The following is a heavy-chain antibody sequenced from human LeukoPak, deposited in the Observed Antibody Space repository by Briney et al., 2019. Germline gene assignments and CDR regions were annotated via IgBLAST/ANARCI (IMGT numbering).Heavy chain of an antibody. CDR3: ARDRKPWGYQVLPYYYYGMDV. CDR1: GFTFSNTA. J-gene: IGHJ6*02. CDR2: IGGSGANT. Sequence: GGSLRLSCEASGFTFSNTAMSWVRQAPGKGLEWVSGIGGSGANTYYADSVKGRFTISRDNSKNTLYLQINGLRPEDAAMYYCARDRKPWGYQVLPYYYYGMDVWGQGTTVTVSS. V-gene: IGHV3-23*01. D-gene: IGHD2-2*01.